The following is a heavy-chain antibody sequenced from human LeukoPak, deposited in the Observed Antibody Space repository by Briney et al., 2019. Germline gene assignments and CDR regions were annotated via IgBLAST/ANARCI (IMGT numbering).Heavy chain of an antibody. J-gene: IGHJ4*02. CDR2: IYYSGST. D-gene: IGHD3-22*01. CDR3: ARAPLFNYYYDSSGYYARSTASQYYFDY. V-gene: IGHV4-39*07. CDR1: GGSISSSSYY. Sequence: PSETLSLTCTVSGGSISSSSYYWGWIRQPPGKGLEWIGSIYYSGSTYYNPSLKSRVTISVDTSKNQFSLKLSSVTAADTAVYYCARAPLFNYYYDSSGYYARSTASQYYFDYWGQGTLVTVSS.